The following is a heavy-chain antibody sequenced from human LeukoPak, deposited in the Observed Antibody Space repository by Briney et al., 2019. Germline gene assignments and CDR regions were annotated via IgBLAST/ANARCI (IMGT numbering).Heavy chain of an antibody. V-gene: IGHV3-23*01. D-gene: IGHD1-26*01. CDR1: GFTFSSYA. J-gene: IGHJ4*02. CDR2: ISGSGGNT. CDR3: AKDLIVGATPY. Sequence: GGSLRLSCAASGFTFSSYAMSWVRQAPGKGLEWVSGISGSGGNTYYADSVKGRFTISRDNSKNTLHLQMNSLRAEDTAVYYCAKDLIVGATPYWGQGTLVTVSP.